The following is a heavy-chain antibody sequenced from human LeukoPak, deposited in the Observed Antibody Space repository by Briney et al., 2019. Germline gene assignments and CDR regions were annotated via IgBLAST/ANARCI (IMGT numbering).Heavy chain of an antibody. Sequence: GASVKVSCKASGYNFSGHYMHWVRQAPGQGLEWMGWIKPSNGDTKYAQNFQGRVTMPRDTSISTAYMELSSLRSDDTAVYYCASPPPQSAMYYAHWGQGTLVTVSS. CDR2: IKPSNGDT. CDR1: GYNFSGHY. J-gene: IGHJ4*02. V-gene: IGHV1-2*02. CDR3: ASPPPQSAMYYAH. D-gene: IGHD2-8*01.